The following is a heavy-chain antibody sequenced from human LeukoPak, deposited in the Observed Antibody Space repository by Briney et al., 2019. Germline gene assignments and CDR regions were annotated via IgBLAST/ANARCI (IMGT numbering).Heavy chain of an antibody. CDR3: AKTNDGSGFLNDAYDI. D-gene: IGHD3-22*01. CDR1: GFTFEDFA. J-gene: IGHJ3*02. V-gene: IGHV3-9*01. CDR2: ITWNSRKI. Sequence: GGPLRLSCEGSGFTFEDFAMHWVRQTPGKGPEWVSGITWNSRKIDYADSVKGRFTISRDNAKKSVYLQMNSLRPGDTAFYYCAKTNDGSGFLNDAYDIWGQGTKVTVSS.